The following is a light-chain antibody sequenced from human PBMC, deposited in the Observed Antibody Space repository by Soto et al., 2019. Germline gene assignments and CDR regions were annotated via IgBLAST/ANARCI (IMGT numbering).Light chain of an antibody. CDR3: HQLNSYPFT. J-gene: IGKJ5*01. V-gene: IGKV1-9*01. CDR2: AAS. CDR1: QGLSSD. Sequence: DIQLTQSPSFLSASVGDRVTITCRASQGLSSDLAWYQQKPGKAPKLLIYAASTLQSGVPSRFSGSGSGTEFPLTSNGLQPEDFATYYCHQLNSYPFTFGQGTLLEIK.